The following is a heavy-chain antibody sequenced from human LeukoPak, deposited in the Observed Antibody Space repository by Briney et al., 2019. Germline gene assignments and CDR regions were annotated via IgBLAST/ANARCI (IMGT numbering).Heavy chain of an antibody. D-gene: IGHD3-10*01. Sequence: GGSLRLSCAASGFTVSSNEMSWVRQAPGKGLEWVAVISYDGSNKYYADSVKGRFTISRDNSKNTLYLQMNSLRAEDTAVYYCARDRGYFDYWGQGTLVTVSS. CDR3: ARDRGYFDY. CDR1: GFTVSSNE. J-gene: IGHJ4*02. V-gene: IGHV3-30-3*01. CDR2: ISYDGSNK.